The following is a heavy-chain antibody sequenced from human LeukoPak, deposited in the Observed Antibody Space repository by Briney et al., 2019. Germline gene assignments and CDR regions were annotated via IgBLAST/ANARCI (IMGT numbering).Heavy chain of an antibody. J-gene: IGHJ6*03. CDR2: IYTSGGT. CDR1: GGSISSYY. V-gene: IGHV4-4*07. Sequence: SETLSLTCTVSGGSISSYYWSWIRQPAGKGLEWIGRIYTSGGTNYNPSLKSRVTMSVDTSKNQFSLKMTSVTAADTAVYYCARGYGSTTLPYYMDVWGKGTTVTVSS. CDR3: ARGYGSTTLPYYMDV. D-gene: IGHD1-1*01.